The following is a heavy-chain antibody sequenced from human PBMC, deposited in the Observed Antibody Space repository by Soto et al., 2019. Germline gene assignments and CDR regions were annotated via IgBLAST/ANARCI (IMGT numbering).Heavy chain of an antibody. D-gene: IGHD3-22*01. CDR3: ARAQSHYASSGIDY. CDR2: ISYDGQNK. J-gene: IGHJ4*02. CDR1: GFTFINYA. V-gene: IGHV3-30*04. Sequence: QVQLVESGGGVVQPGRSLRLSCAASGFTFINYAIHWVRQAPGKGLEWVAIISYDGQNKYYAESVKGRFSISRDNSKSTLSLQMNSLRTEDTAIYYCARAQSHYASSGIDYWGQGTLVTVSS.